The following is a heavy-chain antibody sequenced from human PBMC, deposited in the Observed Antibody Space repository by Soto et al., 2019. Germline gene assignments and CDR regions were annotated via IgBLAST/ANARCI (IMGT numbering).Heavy chain of an antibody. CDR1: GGSVSSGSYS. V-gene: IGHV4-61*01. Sequence: QVQLQESGPGLVKPSETLSLTCTVSGGSVSSGSYSWSWIRQPPGKGLEWIGYIYYSGSTNYNPSLTSRVTISVDSSKNQFSLKLSSVTAADTAVYYCARGIEGWYQGRYYYGMDVWGQGTTVTVSS. CDR2: IYYSGST. D-gene: IGHD6-19*01. J-gene: IGHJ6*02. CDR3: ARGIEGWYQGRYYYGMDV.